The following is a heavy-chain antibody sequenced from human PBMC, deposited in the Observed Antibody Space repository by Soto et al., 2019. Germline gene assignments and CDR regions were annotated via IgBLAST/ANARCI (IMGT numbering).Heavy chain of an antibody. Sequence: SETLSLTCAVSGGSISSSNWWSWVRQPPGKGLEWIGEIYHSGSTNYNPSLKSRVTISVDKSKNQFSLKLSSVTAADTAVYYCSRVFRGRDYYYSYGMDVWGQGTTVTVSS. CDR1: GGSISSSNW. CDR2: IYHSGST. V-gene: IGHV4-4*02. CDR3: SRVFRGRDYYYSYGMDV. D-gene: IGHD3-10*01. J-gene: IGHJ6*02.